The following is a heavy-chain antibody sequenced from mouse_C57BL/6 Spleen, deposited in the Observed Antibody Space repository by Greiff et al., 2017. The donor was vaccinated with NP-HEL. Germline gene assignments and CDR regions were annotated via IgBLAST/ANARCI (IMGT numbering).Heavy chain of an antibody. V-gene: IGHV1-61*01. CDR1: GYTFTSYW. CDR3: ARRYYGSNYFDY. J-gene: IGHJ2*01. D-gene: IGHD1-1*01. CDR2: IYPSDSET. Sequence: VQLQQPGAELVRPGSSVKLSCKASGYTFTSYWMDWVKQRPGQGLEWIGNIYPSDSETHYNQKFKDKATLTVDKSSSTAYMQLSSLTSEDSAVYYCARRYYGSNYFDYWGQGTTLTVSS.